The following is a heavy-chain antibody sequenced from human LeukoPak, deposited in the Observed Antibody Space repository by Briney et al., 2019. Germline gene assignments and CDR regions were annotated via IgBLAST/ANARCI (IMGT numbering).Heavy chain of an antibody. CDR3: AREIVYYDSSGFDY. CDR1: GFTFSSYS. J-gene: IGHJ4*02. Sequence: GGSLRLSCAASGFTFSSYSMTWVRQAPGKGLEWVSSISSSSYIYYADSVKGRFTISRDNAKNSLYLQMNSLRAEDTAVYYCAREIVYYDSSGFDYWGQGTLVTVSS. V-gene: IGHV3-21*01. CDR2: ISSSSYI. D-gene: IGHD3-22*01.